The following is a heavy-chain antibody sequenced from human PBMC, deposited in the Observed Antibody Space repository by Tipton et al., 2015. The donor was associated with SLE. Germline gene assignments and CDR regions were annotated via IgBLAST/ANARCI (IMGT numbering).Heavy chain of an antibody. J-gene: IGHJ4*02. CDR3: ARETSGFPDD. CDR1: GASINNDY. CDR2: MSYSGST. V-gene: IGHV4-59*01. Sequence: TLSLTCPVSGASINNDYWSWIRQPPGKGLEWIGYMSYSGSTNYNPSLKSRVTISPDTSKNQFSLNLSSVTAADTAVYYCARETSGFPDDWGQGTLVTVSS. D-gene: IGHD3-22*01.